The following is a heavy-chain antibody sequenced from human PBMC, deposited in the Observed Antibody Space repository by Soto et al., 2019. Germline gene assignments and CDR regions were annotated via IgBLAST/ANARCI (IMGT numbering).Heavy chain of an antibody. V-gene: IGHV4-30-2*01. CDR2: IYHSGST. D-gene: IGHD2-2*01. CDR3: ARVPDR. CDR1: GGSISSGGYS. Sequence: HSETLSLTFAVSGGSISSGGYSWSWIRQPPGKGLEWIGYIYHSGSTYYNPSLKSRVTISVDRSKNQFSLKLSSVTAADTAVYNCARVPDRWGQGSLVTVSS. J-gene: IGHJ5*02.